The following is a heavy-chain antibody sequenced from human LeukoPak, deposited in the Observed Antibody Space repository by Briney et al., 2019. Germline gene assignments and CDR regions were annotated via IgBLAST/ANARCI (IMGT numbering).Heavy chain of an antibody. CDR2: ISTGGST. CDR3: ARRRTTGTTGYFVY. CDR1: RGSISTYY. V-gene: IGHV4-4*09. J-gene: IGHJ4*02. D-gene: IGHD1-1*01. Sequence: PSETLSLTCTISRGSISTYYWSWIRQPPGKGLECIGDISTGGSTNYNPSLKSRVTISVDTSKNQFSLNLSSVTAADTAVYYCARRRTTGTTGYFVYWGQGSPVTVSS.